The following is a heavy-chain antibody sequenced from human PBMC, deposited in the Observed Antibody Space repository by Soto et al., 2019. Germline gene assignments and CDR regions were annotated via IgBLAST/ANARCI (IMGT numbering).Heavy chain of an antibody. D-gene: IGHD2-15*01. Sequence: ASVKVSCKASGYTFTSYAMHWVRQAPGQRLEWMGWINAGNGNTKYSQKLQGRVTITRDTSASTAYMELSSLRSEDTAVYYCARGICSGGSCYGWFDPWGQGTLVTVSS. CDR2: INAGNGNT. CDR3: ARGICSGGSCYGWFDP. CDR1: GYTFTSYA. V-gene: IGHV1-3*01. J-gene: IGHJ5*02.